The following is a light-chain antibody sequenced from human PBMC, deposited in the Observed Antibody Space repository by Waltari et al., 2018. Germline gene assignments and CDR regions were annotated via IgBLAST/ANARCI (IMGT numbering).Light chain of an antibody. Sequence: DVVMTQSPLSLPITPGQPASMTCRSSQSLLHSNGNTYLSWFLQKPGQPPRRLIYKVSNRDSGVPDRFSGSGAGTDFTLTISSMEAEDAANYYCQQGHSIPYSFGQGTKVEIK. CDR1: QSLLHSNGNTY. J-gene: IGKJ2*03. V-gene: IGKV2-30*02. CDR2: KVS. CDR3: QQGHSIPYS.